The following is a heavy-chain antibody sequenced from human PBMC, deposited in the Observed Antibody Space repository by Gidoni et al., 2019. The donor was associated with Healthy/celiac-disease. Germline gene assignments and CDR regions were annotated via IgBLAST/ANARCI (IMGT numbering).Heavy chain of an antibody. CDR2: INAGNGNT. J-gene: IGHJ2*01. V-gene: IGHV1-3*01. CDR1: GYTFTSYA. CDR3: ARGRGWELERYFDL. Sequence: QVQLVLSGAEVKKPGASVKVSCKASGYTFTSYAMHWVRQAPGQRLEWMGWINAGNGNTKYSQKFQGRVTITRDTSASTAYMELSSLRSEDTAVYYCARGRGWELERYFDLWGRGTLVTVSS. D-gene: IGHD1-26*01.